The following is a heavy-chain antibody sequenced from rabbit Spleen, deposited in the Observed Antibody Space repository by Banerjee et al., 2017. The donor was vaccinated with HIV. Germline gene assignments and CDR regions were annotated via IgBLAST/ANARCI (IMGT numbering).Heavy chain of an antibody. Sequence: QSLEESGGDLVKPGASLTLTCTASGVSFSSDWIWWVRQAPEKGLEWIALISAGSGNTYYTTWAKGRFTISKTSSTTVTLQMTSLTAADTATYFCANYGGNSGYNLWGPGTLVTVS. CDR3: ANYGGNSGYNL. CDR2: ISAGSGNT. J-gene: IGHJ4*01. CDR1: GVSFSSDW. D-gene: IGHD1-1*01. V-gene: IGHV1S40*01.